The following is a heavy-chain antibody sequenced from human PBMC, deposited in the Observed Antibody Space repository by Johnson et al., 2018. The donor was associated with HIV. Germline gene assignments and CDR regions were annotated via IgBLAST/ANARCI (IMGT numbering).Heavy chain of an antibody. CDR3: ARARMTTVTKDAFDI. Sequence: QVQLVESGGGVVQPGGSLRLSCASSGFTFSRYAMHWVRQAPGKGLEWVAVISYDGSNKYYADSVKGRFTISRDNSKNTLYLQMNSLRAEDTAVYYCARARMTTVTKDAFDIWGQGTMVTVSS. D-gene: IGHD4-17*01. J-gene: IGHJ3*02. CDR2: ISYDGSNK. CDR1: GFTFSRYA. V-gene: IGHV3-30-3*01.